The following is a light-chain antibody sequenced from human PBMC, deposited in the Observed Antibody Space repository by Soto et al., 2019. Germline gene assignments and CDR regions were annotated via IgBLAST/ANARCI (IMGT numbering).Light chain of an antibody. CDR2: GAS. V-gene: IGKV3-20*01. J-gene: IGKJ2*01. Sequence: EIVLTQYPGTLSLSPGERATLSCRASQSVRNNYLAWYQQKPGQAPRLLIYGASIRATGIPDKFSGGGSGTDFSLTISRLEPEDFAVYYCQQYGTSPPYTFGQGTKLEMK. CDR1: QSVRNNY. CDR3: QQYGTSPPYT.